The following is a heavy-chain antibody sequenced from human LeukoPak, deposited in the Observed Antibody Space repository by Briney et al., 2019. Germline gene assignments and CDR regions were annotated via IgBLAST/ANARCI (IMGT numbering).Heavy chain of an antibody. CDR2: IYSGGST. V-gene: IGHV3-66*01. Sequence: PGGSLRLSCAASGFTVSSNYMSWVRQAPGKGLEWVSVIYSGGSTYYADSVKGRFTISRDNSKNTLYLQMNSLRAEDTAVYYCARGGTGYYDILTGYYMVDYWGQGTLVTVSS. D-gene: IGHD3-9*01. CDR1: GFTVSSNY. CDR3: ARGGTGYYDILTGYYMVDY. J-gene: IGHJ4*02.